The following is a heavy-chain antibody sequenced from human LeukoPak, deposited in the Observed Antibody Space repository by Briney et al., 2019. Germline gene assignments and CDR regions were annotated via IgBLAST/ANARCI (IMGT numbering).Heavy chain of an antibody. CDR2: ISGYNGKT. Sequence: ASVKVSCKASGYTFNTYGITWVRQAPGQGLEWMGWISGYNGKTKYAQKLQDRVTMTTDTSTTTAYMELQSLTSDDTAVYYCARGAPGGDSGSYSPWGQGTLVTVSS. V-gene: IGHV1-18*01. J-gene: IGHJ5*02. D-gene: IGHD3-10*01. CDR1: GYTFNTYG. CDR3: ARGAPGGDSGSYSP.